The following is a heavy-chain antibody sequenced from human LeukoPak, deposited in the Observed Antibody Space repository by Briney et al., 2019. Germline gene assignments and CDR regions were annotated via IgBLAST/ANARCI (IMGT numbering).Heavy chain of an antibody. CDR1: GGSISSSSYY. V-gene: IGHV4-39*01. CDR2: IYYSGST. J-gene: IGHJ3*01. Sequence: KPSETLSLTCTVSGGSISSSSYYWGWIRQPPGKGLEWIGSIYYSGSTYYNPSLKSRVTISVDTSKNQFSLKLSSVTAADTAVYYCARPNIVDYVTGAFDVWGLGTMVTVSS. D-gene: IGHD3-16*01. CDR3: ARPNIVDYVTGAFDV.